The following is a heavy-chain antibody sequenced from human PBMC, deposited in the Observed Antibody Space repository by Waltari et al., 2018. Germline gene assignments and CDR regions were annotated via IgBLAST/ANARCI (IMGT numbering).Heavy chain of an antibody. V-gene: IGHV4-38-2*01. J-gene: IGHJ4*02. D-gene: IGHD5-12*01. CDR3: ARVPVEMATIYYFDY. CDR1: GYSISSGYY. CDR2: IYHSGST. Sequence: QVQLQESGPGLVKPSETLSLTCAVSGYSISSGYYSGWIRQPPGKGLEWIGSIYHSGSTYYNPSLKSRVTISVDTSKNQFSLKLSSVTAADTAVYYCARVPVEMATIYYFDYWGQGTLVTVSS.